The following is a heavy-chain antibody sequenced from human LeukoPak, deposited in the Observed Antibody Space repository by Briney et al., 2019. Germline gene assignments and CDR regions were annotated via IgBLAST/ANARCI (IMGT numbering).Heavy chain of an antibody. CDR2: INPSGGRA. CDR3: ARRFGELLSHAFDI. D-gene: IGHD3-10*01. J-gene: IGHJ3*02. CDR1: GYTFTSLY. Sequence: ASVKVSCKASGYTFTSLYMQWVRQAPGQGLEWMGIINPSGGRASYAQKFQGRVTMTRDTSTSTVYMELSSLRSEDTAVYYCARRFGELLSHAFDIWGQGTMVTVSS. V-gene: IGHV1-46*01.